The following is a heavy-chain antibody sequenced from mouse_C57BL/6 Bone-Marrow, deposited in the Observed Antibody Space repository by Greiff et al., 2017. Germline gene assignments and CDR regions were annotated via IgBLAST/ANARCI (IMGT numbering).Heavy chain of an antibody. V-gene: IGHV1-76*01. CDR3: ARGPIVTIDY. J-gene: IGHJ2*01. CDR2: IYPGSGNT. CDR1: GYTFTDYY. D-gene: IGHD2-5*01. Sequence: VQLQQSGAELVRPGASVKLSCKASGYTFTDYYINWVKQRPGQGLEWIARIYPGSGNTYYNEKFKGKATLTAEKSSSTAYMQLSSLTSEDSAVYFCARGPIVTIDYWGQGTTLTVSS.